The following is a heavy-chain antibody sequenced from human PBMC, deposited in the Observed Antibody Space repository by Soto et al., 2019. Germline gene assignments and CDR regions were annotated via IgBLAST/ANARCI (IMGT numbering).Heavy chain of an antibody. CDR3: ARPRYDFWSGYSPLDH. D-gene: IGHD3-3*01. CDR1: GYTFTSYG. CDR2: ISAYNGNT. J-gene: IGHJ4*02. Sequence: ASVKVSCKASGYTFTSYGISWVRQAPGQGLEWMGWISAYNGNTNYAQKLQGRVTMTTDTSTSTAYMELRSLRSDDTAVYYCARPRYDFWSGYSPLDHWGQGTLVTVSS. V-gene: IGHV1-18*01.